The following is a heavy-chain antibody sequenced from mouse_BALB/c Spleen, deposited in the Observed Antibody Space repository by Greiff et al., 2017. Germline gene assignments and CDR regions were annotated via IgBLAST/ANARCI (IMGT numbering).Heavy chain of an antibody. CDR1: GFTFSDYY. J-gene: IGHJ3*01. Sequence: EVQLQESGGGLVKPGGSLKLSCAASGFTFSDYYMYWVRQTPEKRLEWVATISDGGSYTYYPDSVKGRFTISRDNAKNNLYLQMSSLKSEDTAMYYCARDAYWGQGTLVTVSA. V-gene: IGHV5-4*02. CDR2: ISDGGSYT. CDR3: ARDAY.